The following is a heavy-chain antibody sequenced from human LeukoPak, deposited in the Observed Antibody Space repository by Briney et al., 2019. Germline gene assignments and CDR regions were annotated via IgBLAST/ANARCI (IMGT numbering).Heavy chain of an antibody. CDR1: GFTFSNYW. CDR2: IKQDGSEK. V-gene: IGHV3-7*01. J-gene: IGHJ6*03. D-gene: IGHD1-26*01. Sequence: GGSLRLSCAASGFTFSNYWMSWVRQAPGKGLEWVVNIKQDGSEKYYVDSVKGRFTISRDNAKNSLYLQMNSLRAEDTAVYYCARAPAALVGADWGPLVGYYYMDVWGKGTTVTVSS. CDR3: ARAPAALVGADWGPLVGYYYMDV.